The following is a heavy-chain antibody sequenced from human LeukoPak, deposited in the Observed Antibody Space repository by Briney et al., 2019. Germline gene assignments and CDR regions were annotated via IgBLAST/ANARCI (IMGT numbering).Heavy chain of an antibody. V-gene: IGHV3-7*01. Sequence: GGSLRLSCAASGFTISSYWMSWVRQAPGKGLEWVANIKQDGSEKYYVDSVKGRFTISRDNAKNSLYLQMNSLRAEDTAVYYCARESGSYFDYWGQGTLVTVSS. CDR1: GFTISSYW. J-gene: IGHJ4*02. CDR3: ARESGSYFDY. CDR2: IKQDGSEK. D-gene: IGHD1-26*01.